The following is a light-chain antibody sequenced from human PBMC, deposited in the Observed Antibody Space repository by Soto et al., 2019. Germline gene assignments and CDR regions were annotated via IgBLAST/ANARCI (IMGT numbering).Light chain of an antibody. J-gene: IGLJ1*01. V-gene: IGLV2-23*01. Sequence: QSALTQPASVSGSPGQSITISCTGTSSDVGSYNLVSWYQQHPGKAPKLMIYEGSKRPSGVSNRFSGSKSGNTASLTISGLQAEDEADYYCSSYAGSSTPKVFGTGTKLTVL. CDR1: SSDVGSYNL. CDR2: EGS. CDR3: SSYAGSSTPKV.